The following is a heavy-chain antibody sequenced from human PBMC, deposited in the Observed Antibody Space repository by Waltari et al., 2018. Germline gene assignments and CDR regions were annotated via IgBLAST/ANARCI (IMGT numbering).Heavy chain of an antibody. D-gene: IGHD3-10*01. V-gene: IGHV3-74*01. Sequence: EVQLVESGGGLVQSGGSLRLSCGASGFTFRNHWMHWVRQAPGKGLLSLSRINSGCTGTSHADSVKGRFTMSRDNAKNTLYLQMNSLRVEDTAVYYCTGDSGQGLDFWGQGTLVTVSS. CDR3: TGDSGQGLDF. J-gene: IGHJ4*02. CDR1: GFTFRNHW. CDR2: INSGCTGT.